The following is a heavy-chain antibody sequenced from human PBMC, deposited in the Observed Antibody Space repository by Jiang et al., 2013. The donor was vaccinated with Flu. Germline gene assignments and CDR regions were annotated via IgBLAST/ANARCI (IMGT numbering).Heavy chain of an antibody. CDR2: INHSGST. V-gene: IGHV4-34*01. Sequence: LLKPSETLSLTCGVYGESFSGYYWSWIRQPPGKGLEWIGEINHSGSTNYNPSLKSRVAISVDTSKNQFSLRLSPVTAADTAVYYCARGTGYSFIVVSYYFDYWGQGTLVTVSS. J-gene: IGHJ4*02. CDR1: GESFSGYY. CDR3: ARGTGYSFIVVSYYFDY. D-gene: IGHD3-22*01.